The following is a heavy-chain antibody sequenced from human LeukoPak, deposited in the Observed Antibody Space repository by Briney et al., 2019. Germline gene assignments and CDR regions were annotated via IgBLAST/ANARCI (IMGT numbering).Heavy chain of an antibody. CDR1: GYTFTGYY. Sequence: ASVKVSCKASGYTFTGYYMHWVRQAPGQGLEWMGRINPNSGGTNYAQKFQGRVTMTRDTSISTAYMELSRLRSDDTAVYYCAVNDYGDYAPSNWGQGTLVTVSS. J-gene: IGHJ4*02. CDR2: INPNSGGT. D-gene: IGHD4-17*01. CDR3: AVNDYGDYAPSN. V-gene: IGHV1-2*06.